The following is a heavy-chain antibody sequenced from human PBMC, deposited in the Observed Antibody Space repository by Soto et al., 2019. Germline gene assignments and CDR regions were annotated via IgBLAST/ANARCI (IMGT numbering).Heavy chain of an antibody. CDR2: ISVYKGKT. CDR1: GYKFISYG. J-gene: IGHJ4*02. Sequence: GCSVKVSCKPSGYKFISYGISWLRQAPGQGLEWMGWISVYKGKTNYAQRLQGRVSMTTDTSTSTAYMERRSLRFDDTAVYYCVRDLGGSGPYYTDYWGQGTLVTVSS. CDR3: VRDLGGSGPYYTDY. D-gene: IGHD3-10*01. V-gene: IGHV1-18*01.